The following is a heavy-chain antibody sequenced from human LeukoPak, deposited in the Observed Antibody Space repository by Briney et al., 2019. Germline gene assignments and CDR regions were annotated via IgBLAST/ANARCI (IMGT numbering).Heavy chain of an antibody. D-gene: IGHD2-2*02. Sequence: SETLSLTCTVSGGSISSYYWSWIRQPAGKGLEWIGRIYTTGATQYNPSLKSRVTMSVDTSTNQFSLNLRSMTAADTAVYYCGRQGYTASHYFFDYWSQGSLVAVS. V-gene: IGHV4-4*07. CDR3: GRQGYTASHYFFDY. CDR1: GGSISSYY. J-gene: IGHJ4*02. CDR2: IYTTGAT.